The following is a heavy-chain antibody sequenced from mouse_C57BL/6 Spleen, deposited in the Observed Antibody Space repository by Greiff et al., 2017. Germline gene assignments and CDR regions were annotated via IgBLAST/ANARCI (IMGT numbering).Heavy chain of an antibody. CDR2: ISYSGST. CDR3: ASGGWDWFAY. Sequence: EVKLQESGPGMVKPSQSLSLTCTVTGYSITSGYDWHWIRHFPGNKLEWMGYISYSGSTNYNPSLKSRISITHDTSKNHFFLKLNSVTTEDTATYYCASGGWDWFAYWGQGTLVTVSA. J-gene: IGHJ3*01. D-gene: IGHD4-1*01. CDR1: GYSITSGYD. V-gene: IGHV3-1*01.